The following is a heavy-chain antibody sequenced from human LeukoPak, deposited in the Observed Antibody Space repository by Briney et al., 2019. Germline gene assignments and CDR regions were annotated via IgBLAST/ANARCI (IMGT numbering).Heavy chain of an antibody. V-gene: IGHV4-61*02. CDR1: XYY. D-gene: IGHD3-10*01. CDR3: ARTSRRGSGSYYFDY. J-gene: IGHJ4*02. CDR2: IYTSGST. Sequence: XYYWNWIRQPAGKGLEWIGRIYTSGSTNYNPSLKSRVTISVDTSKNQFSLKLSSVTAADTAVYYCARTSRRGSGSYYFDYWGQGTLVTVSS.